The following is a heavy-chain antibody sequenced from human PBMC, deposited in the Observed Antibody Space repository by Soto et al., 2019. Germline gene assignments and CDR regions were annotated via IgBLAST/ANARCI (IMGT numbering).Heavy chain of an antibody. Sequence: QVQLQESGPGLVKPSETLSLTCTVSGGSVSSGSYYWTWMRQPPGKGREWIGYINYSGSTSYNPSLKGRVAISVDTSKKQFSLKVSSVTAADTAVYYCARDGDTSGYYYFDYWGQGTLVTVSS. CDR1: GGSVSSGSYY. D-gene: IGHD3-22*01. CDR3: ARDGDTSGYYYFDY. V-gene: IGHV4-61*01. J-gene: IGHJ4*02. CDR2: INYSGST.